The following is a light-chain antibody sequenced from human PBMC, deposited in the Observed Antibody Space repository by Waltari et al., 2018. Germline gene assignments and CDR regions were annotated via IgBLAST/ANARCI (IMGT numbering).Light chain of an antibody. CDR2: FDS. Sequence: SYVLTQPPSVSVAPGQTATIPCGGNTIATKSVPWYQQKPGQAPFLVVCFDSDRPSGIPERFSGSNSGNTATLTISRVEPGDEADYFCQVWDNTSDQGIFGGGTKLTVL. J-gene: IGLJ2*01. V-gene: IGLV3-21*02. CDR3: QVWDNTSDQGI. CDR1: TIATKS.